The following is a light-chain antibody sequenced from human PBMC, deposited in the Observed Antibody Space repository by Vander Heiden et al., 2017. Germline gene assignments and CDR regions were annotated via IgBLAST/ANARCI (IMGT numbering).Light chain of an antibody. CDR3: QQSYSTPWWT. Sequence: DFQMTQSPSSLSASVGDRVTITCRASQSISSYLNWYQQKPGKAPKLLIYAASSLQSGVPSRFSGSGSGTDFTLTISSLQPEDFATYYCQQSYSTPWWTFGQGTKVEIK. V-gene: IGKV1-39*01. J-gene: IGKJ1*01. CDR2: AAS. CDR1: QSISSY.